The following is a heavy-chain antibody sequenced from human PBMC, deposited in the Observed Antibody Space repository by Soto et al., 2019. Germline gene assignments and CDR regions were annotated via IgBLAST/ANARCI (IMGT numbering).Heavy chain of an antibody. Sequence: GGSLRLSCAASGFTVSDYYMSWIRQAPGKGLEWVSYISSSSSYTNYADSVKGRFTISRDNAKNSLYLQMNSLRAEDTAVYYCARGLNYYDSSGYQYYFDYWGQGTLVTVSS. CDR2: ISSSSSYT. CDR1: GFTVSDYY. V-gene: IGHV3-11*06. J-gene: IGHJ4*02. D-gene: IGHD3-22*01. CDR3: ARGLNYYDSSGYQYYFDY.